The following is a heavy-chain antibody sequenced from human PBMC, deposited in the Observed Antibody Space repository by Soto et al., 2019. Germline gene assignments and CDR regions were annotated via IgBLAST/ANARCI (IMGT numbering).Heavy chain of an antibody. V-gene: IGHV4-34*01. D-gene: IGHD3-10*01. CDR1: GGSFSGYY. Sequence: SETLSLTCAVYGGSFSGYYWSWIRQPPGKGLEWIGEINHSGSTNYNPSLKSRVTISVDTSKNQFSLKLSSVTAADTAVYYCARESPYGSGSYYWGQGTLVTVS. J-gene: IGHJ4*02. CDR3: ARESPYGSGSYY. CDR2: INHSGST.